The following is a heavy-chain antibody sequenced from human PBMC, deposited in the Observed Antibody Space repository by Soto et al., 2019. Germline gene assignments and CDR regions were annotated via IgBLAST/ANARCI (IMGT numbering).Heavy chain of an antibody. V-gene: IGHV4-34*01. D-gene: IGHD6-13*01. CDR2: IHHSGST. Sequence: QVQLQQWGAGLLKPSETLSLTCAVYGESFSGYHWTWIRQPPGKGLEWIGEIHHSGSTNYSPSLKGRVTISVDTSKNQFSLRLSSITAADTAVYYCARLARFLHRRGGSNWYYFDYWGQGTLVTVSS. CDR3: ARLARFLHRRGGSNWYYFDY. J-gene: IGHJ4*02. CDR1: GESFSGYH.